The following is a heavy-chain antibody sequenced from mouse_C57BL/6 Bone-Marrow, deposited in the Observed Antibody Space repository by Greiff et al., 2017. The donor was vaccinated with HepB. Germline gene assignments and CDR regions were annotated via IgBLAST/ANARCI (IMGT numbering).Heavy chain of an antibody. J-gene: IGHJ4*01. Sequence: VQLQQSGAELVKPGASVKMSCKASGYTFTTYPIEWMKQNHGKSLEWIGNFHPYNDDTKYNEKFKGKATLTVEKSSSTDYLELSRLTSDDSAVYYCAGLTTVVAYYAMDYWGQGTSVTVSS. CDR1: GYTFTTYP. CDR3: AGLTTVVAYYAMDY. V-gene: IGHV1-47*01. CDR2: FHPYNDDT. D-gene: IGHD1-1*01.